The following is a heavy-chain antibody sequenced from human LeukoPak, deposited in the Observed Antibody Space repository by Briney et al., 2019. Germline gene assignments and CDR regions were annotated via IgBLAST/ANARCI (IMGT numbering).Heavy chain of an antibody. J-gene: IGHJ3*02. CDR1: GFTFSSYS. V-gene: IGHV3-21*01. CDR2: ISSSSSYI. Sequence: PGGSLRLSCAASGFTFSSYSMYWVRQAPGKGLEWVSSISSSSSYIYYADSVKGRFTISRDNAKNSLYLQMNSLRAEDTAVYYCARATGTTFGAFDIWGQGTMVTVSS. D-gene: IGHD1-1*01. CDR3: ARATGTTFGAFDI.